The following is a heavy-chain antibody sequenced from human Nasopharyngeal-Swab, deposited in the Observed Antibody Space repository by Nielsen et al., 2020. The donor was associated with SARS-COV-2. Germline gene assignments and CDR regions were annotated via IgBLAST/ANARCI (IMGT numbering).Heavy chain of an antibody. J-gene: IGHJ4*02. D-gene: IGHD2-2*01. V-gene: IGHV3-49*03. CDR3: TSWSSTSCYAED. Sequence: GESLKISCTASGFTFGDYAMSWFRQAPGKGLEWVGFIRSKAYGGTTEYATSVKGRFTISRDDSKSIAYLQMNSLKTEDTAVYYCTSWSSTSCYAEDWGQGTLVTVSS. CDR1: GFTFGDYA. CDR2: IRSKAYGGTT.